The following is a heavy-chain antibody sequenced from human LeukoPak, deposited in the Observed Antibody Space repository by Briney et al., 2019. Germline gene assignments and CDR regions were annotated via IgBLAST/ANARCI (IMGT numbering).Heavy chain of an antibody. Sequence: GGSLRLSCAASGFTFSSYWMSWARQAPGKGLEWVADIKQDGSEKYYVDSVKGRFTISRQNAKKSLFLQMNSLRAEDTAVYYCARHRNGGSQDDAFDIWGQGTMVTVSS. CDR3: ARHRNGGSQDDAFDI. CDR1: GFTFSSYW. J-gene: IGHJ3*02. V-gene: IGHV3-7*01. D-gene: IGHD2-15*01. CDR2: IKQDGSEK.